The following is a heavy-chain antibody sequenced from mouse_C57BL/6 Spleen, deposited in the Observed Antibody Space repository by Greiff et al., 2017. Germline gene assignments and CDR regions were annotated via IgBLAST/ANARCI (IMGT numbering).Heavy chain of an antibody. Sequence: VQLQQSGPELVKPGASVKISCKASGYAFSSSWMNWVKQRPGKGLEWIGRIYPGDGDTNYNGKFKGKATLTADKSSSTAYMQLSSLTSEDSAVXFCANPDYYGSSPYAMDYWGQGTSVTVSS. CDR1: GYAFSSSW. V-gene: IGHV1-82*01. J-gene: IGHJ4*01. D-gene: IGHD1-1*01. CDR3: ANPDYYGSSPYAMDY. CDR2: IYPGDGDT.